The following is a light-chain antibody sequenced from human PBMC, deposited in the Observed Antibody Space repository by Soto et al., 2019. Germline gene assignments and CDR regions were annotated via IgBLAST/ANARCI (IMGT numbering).Light chain of an antibody. CDR3: QQYHNSPVT. Sequence: DIQMTQSPSSLSASVGDRVTITCRASQEVSNHLAWFQQKPGQPPKSLIYDASSLQSGVPSKFSGSGSGTDFPTIISRLQPEVFVTYYYQQYHNSPVTFGGGTKVEIK. J-gene: IGKJ4*01. CDR2: DAS. CDR1: QEVSNH. V-gene: IGKV1-16*02.